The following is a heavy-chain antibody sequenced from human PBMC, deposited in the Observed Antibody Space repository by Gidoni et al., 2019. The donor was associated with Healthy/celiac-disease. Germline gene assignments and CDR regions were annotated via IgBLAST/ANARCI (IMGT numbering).Heavy chain of an antibody. CDR3: ARVSSSSRKAGIDY. D-gene: IGHD6-13*01. V-gene: IGHV4-4*07. CDR1: GCSISSYY. CDR2: IYTSGST. Sequence: QVQLQESGPGLVQPSETLSLTCTVSGCSISSYYWSWIRPPAGKGLGWIERIYTSGSTNYNPSLKSRVTMSVDTSKNQFSLKLSSVTAADTAVYYCARVSSSSRKAGIDYWGQGTLVTVSS. J-gene: IGHJ4*02.